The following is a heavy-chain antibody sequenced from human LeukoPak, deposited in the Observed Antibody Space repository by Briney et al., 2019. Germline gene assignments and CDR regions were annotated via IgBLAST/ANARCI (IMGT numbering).Heavy chain of an antibody. J-gene: IGHJ3*02. D-gene: IGHD3-3*01. CDR3: ARRPYDFWSGHLDAFDI. V-gene: IGHV4-34*01. Sequence: SETLSLTCAVYGGSFSGYYWSWIRQPPGKGLEWIGEINHSGSTNYNPSLKSRVTISVDTSKNQFSLKLSSVTAADTAVYYCARRPYDFWSGHLDAFDIWGQGTMVTVSS. CDR2: INHSGST. CDR1: GGSFSGYY.